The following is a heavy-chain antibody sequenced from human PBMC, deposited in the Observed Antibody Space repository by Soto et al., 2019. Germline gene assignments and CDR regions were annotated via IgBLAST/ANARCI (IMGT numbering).Heavy chain of an antibody. D-gene: IGHD5-18*01. Sequence: QVQLVQYGAEVKKPGASVRVSCEASGYRFTAFYIHWVRQAPGQGLEWMGRMNLDTGGTTYAQKFQGRVTMTRDTSISTAYMEVNSLKSDDTAMYYCARDGNFAFLGYSFAFDFWGQGTLVTVSS. V-gene: IGHV1-2*06. CDR3: ARDGNFAFLGYSFAFDF. CDR1: GYRFTAFY. J-gene: IGHJ4*02. CDR2: MNLDTGGT.